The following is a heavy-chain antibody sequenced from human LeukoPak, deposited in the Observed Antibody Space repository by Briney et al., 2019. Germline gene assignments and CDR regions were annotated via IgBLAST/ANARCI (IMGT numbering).Heavy chain of an antibody. CDR3: ARNPEEAARPSFFDY. V-gene: IGHV4-34*01. D-gene: IGHD6-6*01. CDR1: GGSFSGYY. CDR2: INHSGRT. Sequence: SETLSLTCAVYGGSFSGYYWSWIRQPPGKGLEWIGEINHSGRTNYNPSLKSRATTSVGTSKTQFSLKLSSVTAADTAVYYCARNPEEAARPSFFDYWGQGTLVTVSS. J-gene: IGHJ4*02.